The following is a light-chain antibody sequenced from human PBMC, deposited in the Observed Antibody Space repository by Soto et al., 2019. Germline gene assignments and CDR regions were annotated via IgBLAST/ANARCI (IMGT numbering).Light chain of an antibody. Sequence: ESVFAPSPDTLSLSPGGRATLSCRASQTVFSNLAWYQQKPGQAPRLLIFGASTRATGIPARFSGSGSGTEFTLTISSLQSEDFAVYYCQQHSNWPLTFGGGTKVDI. CDR3: QQHSNWPLT. J-gene: IGKJ4*01. CDR2: GAS. V-gene: IGKV3-15*01. CDR1: QTVFSN.